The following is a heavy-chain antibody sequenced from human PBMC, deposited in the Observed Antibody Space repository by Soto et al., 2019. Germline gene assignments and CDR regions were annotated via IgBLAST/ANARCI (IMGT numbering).Heavy chain of an antibody. Sequence: GASVKVSCKASGYTFTSYDINWVRQATGQGLEWMGWMNPNSGNTGYAQKFQGRVTMTRNTSISTAYMELSSLRSEDTAVYYCARGLTMVRGVSYYYYYYMDVWGKGTKVTVSS. CDR2: MNPNSGNT. D-gene: IGHD3-10*01. J-gene: IGHJ6*03. CDR3: ARGLTMVRGVSYYYYYYMDV. V-gene: IGHV1-8*01. CDR1: GYTFTSYD.